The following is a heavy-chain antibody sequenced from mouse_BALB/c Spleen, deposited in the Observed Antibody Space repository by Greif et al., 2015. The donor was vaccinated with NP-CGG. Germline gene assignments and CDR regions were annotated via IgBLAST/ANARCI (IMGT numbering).Heavy chain of an antibody. CDR1: GYTFTSYY. Sequence: VMLVESGPELVKPGASVRISCRASGYTFTSYYIHWVKQRPGQGLEWIGWIYPGNVNTKYNEKFKGRATLTADKSSSTAYMQLSSLTSEDSAVYFCARSGLYYGSSYWYFDVWGAGTTVTVSS. D-gene: IGHD1-1*01. CDR3: ARSGLYYGSSYWYFDV. CDR2: IYPGNVNT. J-gene: IGHJ1*01. V-gene: IGHV1S56*01.